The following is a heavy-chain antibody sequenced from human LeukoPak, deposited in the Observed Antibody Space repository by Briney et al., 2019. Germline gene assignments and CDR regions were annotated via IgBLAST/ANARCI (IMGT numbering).Heavy chain of an antibody. D-gene: IGHD3-10*01. CDR3: ARVMFYYGSGSYPIQDY. CDR2: IKSKTDGGTT. J-gene: IGHJ4*02. Sequence: SSNWWTWVRQAPGKGLEWVGRIKSKTDGGTTDYAAPVKGRFTISRDDSKNTLYLQMNSLKTEDTAVYYCARVMFYYGSGSYPIQDYWGQGTLVTVSS. V-gene: IGHV3-15*01. CDR1: SSNW.